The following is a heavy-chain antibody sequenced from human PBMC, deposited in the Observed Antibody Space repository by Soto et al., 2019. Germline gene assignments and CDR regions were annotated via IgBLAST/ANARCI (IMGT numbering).Heavy chain of an antibody. CDR2: IGTAGDT. J-gene: IGHJ4*02. CDR3: ARARSSGWSRGLMDY. CDR1: VFTFSSYD. Sequence: GSLRLSGAASVFTFSSYDMHWVRQATGKGLEWVPAIGTAGDTYYPGSVKVRFTISRENAKNSLYLQMNSLRAGDTAVYYCARARSSGWSRGLMDYWGQGTLVTVSS. D-gene: IGHD6-19*01. V-gene: IGHV3-13*01.